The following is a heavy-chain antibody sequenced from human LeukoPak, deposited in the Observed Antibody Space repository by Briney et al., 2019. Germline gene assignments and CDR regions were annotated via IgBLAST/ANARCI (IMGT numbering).Heavy chain of an antibody. V-gene: IGHV4-59*01. Sequence: SETLSLTCSVSGGSMSSYYWSWIRQPPGGGLEWIGYIYYSGSTNYNPSLKSRVTISVDTSKNQFSLNLSSVTAADTAVYYCARGLTIYDILTAYYTFPYFDYWGQGTLVTVSS. CDR2: IYYSGST. CDR3: ARGLTIYDILTAYYTFPYFDY. CDR1: GGSMSSYY. J-gene: IGHJ4*02. D-gene: IGHD3-9*01.